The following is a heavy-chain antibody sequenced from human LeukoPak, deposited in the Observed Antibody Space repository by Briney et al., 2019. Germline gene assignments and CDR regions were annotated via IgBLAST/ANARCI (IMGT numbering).Heavy chain of an antibody. CDR1: GFTLSSYG. D-gene: IGHD2-8*01. J-gene: IGHJ4*02. Sequence: PGGSLRLSCAASGFTLSSYGMHWVRQAPGKGLGWVAVIWYDGSNKYYADSVKGRFTISRDNSKNTLYLQMNSLRAEDTAVYYCARDPTYCTNGVCYLFDYWGQGTLVTVSS. CDR2: IWYDGSNK. V-gene: IGHV3-33*01. CDR3: ARDPTYCTNGVCYLFDY.